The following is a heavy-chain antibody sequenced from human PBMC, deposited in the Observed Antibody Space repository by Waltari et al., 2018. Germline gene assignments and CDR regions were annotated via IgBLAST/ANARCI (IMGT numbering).Heavy chain of an antibody. V-gene: IGHV3-7*04. CDR1: GVPFRRSW. J-gene: IGHJ6*02. D-gene: IGHD2-21*01. CDR2: IKEDGSER. CDR3: ARGPY. Sequence: EVRLVESGGGLVQPGGSLRLSCARSGVPFRRSWMSWVRQAPGKGLEWVASIKEDGSERYYVDSAKGRSTISRDNAKTSLFLQMNSLRVEDTAVYYCARGPYWGQGTTVTVSS.